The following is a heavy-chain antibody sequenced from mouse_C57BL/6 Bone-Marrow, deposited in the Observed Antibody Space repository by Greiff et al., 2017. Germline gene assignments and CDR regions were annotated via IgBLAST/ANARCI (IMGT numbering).Heavy chain of an antibody. J-gene: IGHJ4*01. D-gene: IGHD2-5*01. CDR2: INPGSGGT. Sequence: VKVVESGAELVRPGTSVKVSCKASGYAFTNYLIEWVKQRPGQGLEWIGVINPGSGGTNYNEKFKGKATLTADKSSSTAYMQLSSLTSEDSAVYFCARFDSNYPLYAMDDWGQGTSVTVSS. CDR1: GYAFTNYL. CDR3: ARFDSNYPLYAMDD. V-gene: IGHV1-54*01.